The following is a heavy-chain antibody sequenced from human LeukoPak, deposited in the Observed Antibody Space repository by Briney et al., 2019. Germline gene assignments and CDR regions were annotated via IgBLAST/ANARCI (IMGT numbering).Heavy chain of an antibody. V-gene: IGHV4-39*07. CDR3: ARGRTAAEFPWFDP. J-gene: IGHJ5*02. Sequence: SETLSLTCTVSDGSISSSSYYWGWIRQPPGKGLEWIGSIYYSGSTYYNPSLKSRVTMSVDTSKNQFSLKLSFVTAADTAVYYCARGRTAAEFPWFDPWGQGTLVTVSS. CDR1: DGSISSSSYY. D-gene: IGHD6-13*01. CDR2: IYYSGST.